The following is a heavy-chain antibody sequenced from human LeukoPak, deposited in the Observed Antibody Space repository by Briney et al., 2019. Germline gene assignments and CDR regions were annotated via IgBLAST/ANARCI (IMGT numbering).Heavy chain of an antibody. CDR1: GGSINSSGYY. J-gene: IGHJ4*02. D-gene: IGHD2-15*01. V-gene: IGHV4-39*07. Sequence: PSETLSLTCTVSGGSINSSGYYWGWIRQPPGKGLEWIGSIYYSGSTYYNPSLKSRVTISVDTSKNQFSLKLSSVTAADTAVYYCARGAFEVIVVVVAATSFDYWGQGTLVTVSS. CDR3: ARGAFEVIVVVVAATSFDY. CDR2: IYYSGST.